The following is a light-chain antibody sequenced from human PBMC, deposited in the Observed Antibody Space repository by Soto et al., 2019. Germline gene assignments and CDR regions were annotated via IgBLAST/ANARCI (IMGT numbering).Light chain of an antibody. CDR3: QQYYVTPLT. CDR1: QSVLYSSNNKNY. J-gene: IGKJ4*01. Sequence: DIVLTQSPDSLAVALVERATINCKSSQSVLYSSNNKNYLVCYQQKPRQTPRLLIYWASTRASGVPDRFSGSGSGTDFTLPISSLQAEDVAAYYCQQYYVTPLTFGGGTKVDIK. V-gene: IGKV4-1*01. CDR2: WAS.